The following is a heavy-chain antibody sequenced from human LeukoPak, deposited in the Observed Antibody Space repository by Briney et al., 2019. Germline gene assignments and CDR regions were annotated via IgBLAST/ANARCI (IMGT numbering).Heavy chain of an antibody. CDR2: IYYSGST. Sequence: PSETLSLTCTVSGGSISSYYWSWIRQPPGKGLEWIGYIYYSGSTNYNPSLKSRVTISVNTSKNQFSLRLSSVTAADTAVYYCAGGGGPGGYDYVWGSYRPYYYYYYMDVWGKGTTVTISS. CDR3: AGGGGPGGYDYVWGSYRPYYYYYYMDV. V-gene: IGHV4-59*01. D-gene: IGHD3-16*02. J-gene: IGHJ6*03. CDR1: GGSISSYY.